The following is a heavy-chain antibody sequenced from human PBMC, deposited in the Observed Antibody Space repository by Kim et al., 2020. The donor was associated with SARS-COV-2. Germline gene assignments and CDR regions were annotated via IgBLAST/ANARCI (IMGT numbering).Heavy chain of an antibody. Sequence: YYADSVKGRFTISRDNSKNTLYLQMNSLRAEDTAVYYCAKARSGYYGMDVWGQGTTVTVSS. J-gene: IGHJ6*02. CDR3: AKARSGYYGMDV. V-gene: IGHV3-23*01. D-gene: IGHD3-10*01.